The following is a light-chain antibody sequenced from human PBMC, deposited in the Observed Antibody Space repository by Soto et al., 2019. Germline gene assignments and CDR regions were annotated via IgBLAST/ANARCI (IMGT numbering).Light chain of an antibody. Sequence: QSVLTQPPSVSGAPGQRVTISCTGSSSNIGAGYDVHWYQQLPGTAPKLLIYGNSNRPSGVPDRFSGSKSGTSASLAITGLPAEDEADYCKSYDSSLSGYVFGTGTKVTVL. CDR3: KSYDSSLSGYV. CDR2: GNS. V-gene: IGLV1-40*01. J-gene: IGLJ1*01. CDR1: SSNIGAGYD.